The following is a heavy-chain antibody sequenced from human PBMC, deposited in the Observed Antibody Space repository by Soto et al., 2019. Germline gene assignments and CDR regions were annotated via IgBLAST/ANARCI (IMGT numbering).Heavy chain of an antibody. CDR1: DGSLSDDY. Sequence: QVQLQQWGAGLLKPSETLSLTCAVYDGSLSDDYNTWTRQSPGKGLEWIGEIHPSGSTYYNPFLKTRVTLSQDTSKKQFSLNLISVTAADTGEYYCSRGNDAYKGGRTWGQGTLVTVSS. J-gene: IGHJ5*02. D-gene: IGHD1-1*01. V-gene: IGHV4-34*02. CDR2: IHPSGST. CDR3: SRGNDAYKGGRT.